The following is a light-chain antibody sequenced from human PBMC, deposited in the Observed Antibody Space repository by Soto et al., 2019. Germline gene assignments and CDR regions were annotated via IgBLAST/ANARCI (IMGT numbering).Light chain of an antibody. CDR3: QAWDSSTAV. CDR1: NLGDKF. J-gene: IGLJ2*01. V-gene: IGLV3-1*01. Sequence: SYELTQPTSMSVSPGQTASITCSGDNLGDKFAFWYQQKPRQSPVLVIYQDTKRPSGIPERFSGSTSGNTATLTISGTQAMDEADYYCQAWDSSTAVFGGGTKLTVL. CDR2: QDT.